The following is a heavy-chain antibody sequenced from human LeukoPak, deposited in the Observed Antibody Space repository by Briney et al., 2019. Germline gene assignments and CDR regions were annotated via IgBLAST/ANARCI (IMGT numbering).Heavy chain of an antibody. CDR3: AKDITGTTSSDY. D-gene: IGHD1-20*01. J-gene: IGHJ4*02. Sequence: GGSLRLSCAASGFTFSSYAMSWVRQAPGKGLEWISAISSSGGSTFYADSVKGRFTISKDNSKNTLYLHMNSLRAEDTAVYYCAKDITGTTSSDYWGQGTLVTVSS. CDR2: ISSSGGST. CDR1: GFTFSSYA. V-gene: IGHV3-23*01.